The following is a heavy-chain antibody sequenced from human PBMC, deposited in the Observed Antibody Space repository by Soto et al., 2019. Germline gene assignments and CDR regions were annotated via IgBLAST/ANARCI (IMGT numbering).Heavy chain of an antibody. J-gene: IGHJ6*02. D-gene: IGHD2-2*01. CDR3: ARVWTRHCSSTSCYSGRYGMDV. Sequence: SETLSLTCTVSGGSISSGGYYWSWIRQHPGKGLEWIGYIYYSGSTYYNPSLKSRVTISVDTSKNQFSLKLSSVTAADTAVYYCARVWTRHCSSTSCYSGRYGMDVWGQGTTVTVS. V-gene: IGHV4-31*03. CDR1: GGSISSGGYY. CDR2: IYYSGST.